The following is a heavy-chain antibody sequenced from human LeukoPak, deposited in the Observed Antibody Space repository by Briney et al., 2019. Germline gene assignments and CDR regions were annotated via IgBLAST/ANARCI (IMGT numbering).Heavy chain of an antibody. CDR2: ISGSDGST. D-gene: IGHD5-18*01. CDR1: GFTFSGYI. Sequence: GGSLRLSCAASGFTFSGYIMNWVRQAPGKGLEWVSSISGSDGSTYYADSVKGRFTISRDNSKNTLYLQMNTLRAEDTAVYYCAKEAGYSHRPNYFDYWGQGTLVTVSS. J-gene: IGHJ4*02. V-gene: IGHV3-23*01. CDR3: AKEAGYSHRPNYFDY.